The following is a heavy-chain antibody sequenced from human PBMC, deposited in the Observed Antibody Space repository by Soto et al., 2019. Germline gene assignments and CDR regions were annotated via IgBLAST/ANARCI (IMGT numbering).Heavy chain of an antibody. CDR2: INPNSGGT. Sequence: GASVKVSCKASGYTFTGYYMHWVRQAPGQGLEWMGWINPNSGGTNYAQKFQGRVTMTRDTSISTAYMELSRLRSDDTAVYYCARAVDDFWSGYYHYFDYWGQGTLVTVYS. CDR3: ARAVDDFWSGYYHYFDY. V-gene: IGHV1-2*02. D-gene: IGHD3-3*01. CDR1: GYTFTGYY. J-gene: IGHJ4*02.